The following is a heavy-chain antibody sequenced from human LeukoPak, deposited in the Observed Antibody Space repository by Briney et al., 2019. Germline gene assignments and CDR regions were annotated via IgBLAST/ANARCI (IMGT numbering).Heavy chain of an antibody. CDR1: GGSISSYY. D-gene: IGHD3-9*01. V-gene: IGHV4-59*01. CDR2: IYYGGST. CDR3: ARVRVPISTYDY. Sequence: PSETLSLTCIVSGGSISSYYWSWIRQPPGKGLEWIGYIYYGGSTNYNPSLKSRVTISVDTSKNQFSLKLSSVTAADTAVYYCARVRVPISTYDYWGQGTLVTVSS. J-gene: IGHJ4*02.